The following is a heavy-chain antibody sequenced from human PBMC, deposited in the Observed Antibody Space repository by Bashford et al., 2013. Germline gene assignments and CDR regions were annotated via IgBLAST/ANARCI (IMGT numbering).Heavy chain of an antibody. V-gene: IGHV3-23*01. J-gene: IGHJ6*02. D-gene: IGHD1-1*01. CDR3: AQSFRTTSSSARKYYGMDV. CDR2: VSASGGTT. Sequence: VRQAPGKGLEWVSTVSASGGTTYYADSVKGRFTISRDNYQNTLSLQMNSLRADDTAMYYCAQSFRTTSSSARKYYGMDVVGPRDHGHRLL.